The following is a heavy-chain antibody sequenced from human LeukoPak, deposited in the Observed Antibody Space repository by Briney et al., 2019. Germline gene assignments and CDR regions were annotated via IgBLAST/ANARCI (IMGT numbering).Heavy chain of an antibody. CDR1: GFTFSSYA. Sequence: GESLKISCAASGFTFSSYAMSWVRQAPGKGLEWVSGISGRGGSTYYADSVKGRFTISRDNSKNTLYMQMNSLRAEDTAVYYCARAVVDSLGVGSDYWGQGTLVTVSS. CDR3: ARAVVDSLGVGSDY. V-gene: IGHV3-23*01. CDR2: ISGRGGST. J-gene: IGHJ4*02. D-gene: IGHD1-26*01.